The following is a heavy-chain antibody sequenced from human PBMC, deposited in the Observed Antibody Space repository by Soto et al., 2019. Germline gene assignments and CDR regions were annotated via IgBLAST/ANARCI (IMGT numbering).Heavy chain of an antibody. J-gene: IGHJ1*01. CDR1: GGTFSSYA. V-gene: IGHV1-69*06. Sequence: GASVKVSCKASGGTFSSYAISWVRQAPGQGLEWMGGIIPIFGTANYAQKFQGRVTITADKSTSTAYMELSSLRSEDTAVYYCARPSRKQQLAPDRLGWAEYFQHWGQGTLVTVSS. CDR2: IIPIFGTA. CDR3: ARPSRKQQLAPDRLGWAEYFQH. D-gene: IGHD6-13*01.